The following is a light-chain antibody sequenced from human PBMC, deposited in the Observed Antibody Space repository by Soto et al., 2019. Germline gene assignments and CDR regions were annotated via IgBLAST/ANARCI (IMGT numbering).Light chain of an antibody. Sequence: QSVLTQSPSASASLGASVKLTCTLSSGHSSYAIAWHQQQPEKGPRYLMKLNSDGSHTKGDGIPDRFSGSSSGAERYLTIAIHQSEDEADYYCQTWVTGIYVFGTGTKLTVL. V-gene: IGLV4-69*01. CDR3: QTWVTGIYV. CDR1: SGHSSYA. CDR2: LNSDGSH. J-gene: IGLJ1*01.